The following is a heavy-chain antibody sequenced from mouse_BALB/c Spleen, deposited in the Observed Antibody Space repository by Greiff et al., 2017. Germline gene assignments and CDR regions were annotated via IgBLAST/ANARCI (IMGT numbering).Heavy chain of an antibody. CDR3: ARTTVNAMDY. V-gene: IGHV1-7*01. D-gene: IGHD1-1*01. CDR1: GYTFTSYW. CDR2: INPSTGYT. J-gene: IGHJ4*01. Sequence: VQLQQSGAELAKPGASVKMSCKASGYTFTSYWMHWVKQRPGQGLEWIGYINPSTGYTEYNQKFKDKATLTADKSSSTAYMQLSSLTSEDSAVYYCARTTVNAMDYWGQGTSVTVSS.